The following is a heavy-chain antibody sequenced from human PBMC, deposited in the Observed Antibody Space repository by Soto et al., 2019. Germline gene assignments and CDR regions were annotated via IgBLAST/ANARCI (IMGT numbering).Heavy chain of an antibody. CDR1: GYTFTAYY. V-gene: IGHV1-2*04. CDR3: ARVSYYDSRDYADFDF. D-gene: IGHD3-22*01. Sequence: ASVKVSCKASGYTFTAYYIHGVRQAPGQGLEWMGWINPDNGDTNYAQNFKDWVTMTRDKSISTAYMRLSRLRSDDTAVYYCARVSYYDSRDYADFDFWCQATLV. CDR2: INPDNGDT. J-gene: IGHJ4*02.